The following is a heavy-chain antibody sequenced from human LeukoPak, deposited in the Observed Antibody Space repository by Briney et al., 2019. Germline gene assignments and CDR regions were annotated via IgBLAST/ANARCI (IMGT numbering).Heavy chain of an antibody. CDR3: ARGHDYADY. CDR2: IYYSGST. Sequence: SETLSLTCTVSGYSISSGYYWGWIRQPPGKGLEWIGSIYYSGSTYYNPSLKSRVTISVDKSKNQFSLKLSSVTAADTAVYYCARGHDYADYWGQGTLVTVSS. D-gene: IGHD4-17*01. V-gene: IGHV4-38-2*02. CDR1: GYSISSGYY. J-gene: IGHJ4*02.